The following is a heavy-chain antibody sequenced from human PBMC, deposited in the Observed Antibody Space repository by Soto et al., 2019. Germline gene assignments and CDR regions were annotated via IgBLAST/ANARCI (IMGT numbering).Heavy chain of an antibody. J-gene: IGHJ5*02. CDR2: INHSGST. D-gene: IGHD3-16*02. CDR1: GGSFSGYD. CDR3: ARGNYIWGSYRYTGPWFDP. Sequence: SETLSLTCAVYGGSFSGYDWSWIRQPPGKGLEWIGEINHSGSTNYNPSLKSRVTISVDTSKNQFSLKLSSVTAADTAVYYCARGNYIWGSYRYTGPWFDPWGQGTLVTVSS. V-gene: IGHV4-34*01.